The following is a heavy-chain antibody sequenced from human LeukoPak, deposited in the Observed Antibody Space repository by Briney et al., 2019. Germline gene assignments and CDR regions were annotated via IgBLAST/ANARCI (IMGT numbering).Heavy chain of an antibody. CDR1: GFTFSSYG. J-gene: IGHJ4*02. Sequence: PGGSLRLSCAASGFTFSSYGMSWVRQAPGKGLEGVSAISGSGGSTYYADSVKGRFTISRDNSKNTLYLQMNSLRAEDTAVYYCAKDISLTLVVISLFDYWGQGTLVTVSS. V-gene: IGHV3-23*01. CDR3: AKDISLTLVVISLFDY. D-gene: IGHD3-22*01. CDR2: ISGSGGST.